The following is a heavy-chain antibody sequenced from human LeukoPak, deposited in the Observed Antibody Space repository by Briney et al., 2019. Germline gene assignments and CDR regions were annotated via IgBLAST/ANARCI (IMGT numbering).Heavy chain of an antibody. CDR2: ISGDGGST. V-gene: IGHV3-43*02. J-gene: IGHJ4*02. D-gene: IGHD3-3*01. CDR1: GFTFDDYA. Sequence: GGSLRLSCAASGFTFDDYAMHWVRQAPGKGLEWVSLISGDGGSTYYADSVKGRFTISRDNSKNSLYLQMNSLRTEDTALYYCAKDKGYYDFWSGYWPFDYWSQGTLVTVSS. CDR3: AKDKGYYDFWSGYWPFDY.